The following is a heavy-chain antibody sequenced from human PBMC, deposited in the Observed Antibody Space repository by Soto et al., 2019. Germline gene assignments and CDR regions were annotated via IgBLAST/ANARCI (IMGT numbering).Heavy chain of an antibody. CDR3: ARDHHRYCSCGSCSWFDP. Sequence: QVQLVESGGGVVQPGRSLRLSCAASGFTFSSYGMHWVRQAPGKGLEWVAVIWYDGSNKYYADSVKGRFTISRDNSKNTLYLQMNSLRAEDTAVYYCARDHHRYCSCGSCSWFDPWGQGTLVTVSS. J-gene: IGHJ5*02. D-gene: IGHD2-15*01. CDR2: IWYDGSNK. CDR1: GFTFSSYG. V-gene: IGHV3-33*01.